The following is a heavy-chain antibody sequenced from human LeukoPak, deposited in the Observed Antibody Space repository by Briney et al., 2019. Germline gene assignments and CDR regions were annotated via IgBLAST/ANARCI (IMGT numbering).Heavy chain of an antibody. Sequence: PSETLSLTCTVSGGSISSSSYYWGWIRQPPGKGLEWIGSIYYSGSTYYNPSLKSRVTISVDTSKNQFSLKLSSVTAADTAVYYCARVYDGDYEVYWGQGTLVTVSS. D-gene: IGHD4-17*01. CDR1: GGSISSSSYY. CDR3: ARVYDGDYEVY. J-gene: IGHJ4*02. V-gene: IGHV4-39*01. CDR2: IYYSGST.